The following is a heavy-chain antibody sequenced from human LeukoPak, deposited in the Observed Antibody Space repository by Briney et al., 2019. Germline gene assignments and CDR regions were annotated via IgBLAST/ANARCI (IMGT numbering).Heavy chain of an antibody. J-gene: IGHJ3*02. CDR3: ASVYGSASDDAFDI. CDR2: IYYSGST. V-gene: IGHV4-59*12. CDR1: GGSISSYY. Sequence: SETLSLTCTVSGGSISSYYWSWIRQPPGKGLEWIGYIYYSGSTNYNPSLKSRVAISVDTSKNQFSLKLSSVTAADTAVYYCASVYGSASDDAFDIWGQGTMVTVSS. D-gene: IGHD3-10*01.